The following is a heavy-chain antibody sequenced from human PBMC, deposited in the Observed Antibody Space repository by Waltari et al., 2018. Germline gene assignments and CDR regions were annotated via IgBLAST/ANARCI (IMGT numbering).Heavy chain of an antibody. Sequence: EVQLVESGGGLVQPGGSLRLSCAASGFTFSNYWMHWVRQAPGKGLVWVSRINGDGSSRGYADSVKGRFSISRDNAKNTQWLQMNSLGAEDTAVYYCARVFDSSAGAFDIWGQGTMVTVSS. CDR2: INGDGSSR. V-gene: IGHV3-74*02. CDR1: GFTFSNYW. CDR3: ARVFDSSAGAFDI. D-gene: IGHD3-9*01. J-gene: IGHJ3*02.